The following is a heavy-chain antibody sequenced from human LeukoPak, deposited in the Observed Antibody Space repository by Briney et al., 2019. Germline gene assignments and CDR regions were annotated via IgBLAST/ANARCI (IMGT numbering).Heavy chain of an antibody. CDR2: IYNSGRT. Sequence: SETLSLTCIVSGVSINYHYWTWIRQPPGKGLQGIGYIYNSGRTNYNPSLKSRVTISEDMSKNQFSLKLTSVTAADTAVYYCARDPGGALRSIDYWGQGTLVTVSS. CDR1: GVSINYHY. D-gene: IGHD3-10*01. CDR3: ARDPGGALRSIDY. J-gene: IGHJ4*02. V-gene: IGHV4-59*11.